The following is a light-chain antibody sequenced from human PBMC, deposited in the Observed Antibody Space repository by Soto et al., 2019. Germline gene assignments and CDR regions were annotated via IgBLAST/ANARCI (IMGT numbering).Light chain of an antibody. CDR3: QQYTGPPTT. Sequence: EIVFTQSPSTLSLSPRERATLSCRASQSVSSYLAWYQQKPGQAPRLLIYDASNRATGIPARFSGSGSGTDFTLTITRLEPEDSAVYFCQQYTGPPTTFGQGTRLEIK. V-gene: IGKV3-11*01. J-gene: IGKJ5*01. CDR2: DAS. CDR1: QSVSSY.